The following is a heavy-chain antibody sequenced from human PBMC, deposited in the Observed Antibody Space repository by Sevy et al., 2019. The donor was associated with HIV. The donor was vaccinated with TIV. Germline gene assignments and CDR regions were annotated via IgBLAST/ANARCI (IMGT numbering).Heavy chain of an antibody. D-gene: IGHD6-25*01. J-gene: IGHJ4*02. CDR3: AAAAGTDILGYYFGS. V-gene: IGHV4-4*02. CDR1: GDSIISSHW. CDR2: MYHCGTT. Sequence: SETLSLTCTVSGDSIISSHWWSWFRQTPGKGLEWIGDMYHCGTTNYNPSLKTRVIISVDKSKNQFFLKLTSVTAADTAVYYCAAAAGTDILGYYFGSWGQGSSVTVSS.